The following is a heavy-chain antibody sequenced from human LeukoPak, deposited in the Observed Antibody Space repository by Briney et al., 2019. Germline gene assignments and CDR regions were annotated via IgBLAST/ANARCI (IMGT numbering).Heavy chain of an antibody. CDR3: ATIGVRESYWDFSR. V-gene: IGHV1-2*02. Sequence: ASVKVSCKAFGDTFNDYHVHWVRQAPGLGAQGLEWMGWVTPSSGWRRYSQRFQGRVAMTSDTSTNTVYMELTRLTSDDTGIYFCATIGVRESYWDFSRWGRRTLVTVSS. D-gene: IGHD1-26*01. CDR1: GDTFNDYH. J-gene: IGHJ4*02. CDR2: VTPSSGWR.